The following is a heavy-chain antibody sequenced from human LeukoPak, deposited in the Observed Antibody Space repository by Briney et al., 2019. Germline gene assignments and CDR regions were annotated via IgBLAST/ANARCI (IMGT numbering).Heavy chain of an antibody. CDR2: IYYSGST. D-gene: IGHD3-10*01. CDR3: ARARFGEHFDY. CDR1: GGSISSYY. J-gene: IGHJ4*02. Sequence: PSEALSLTCTVSGGSISSYYWSWLRQPPGKGLEWIGYIYYSGSTNYNPSLKSRVTISVDTSKNQFSLKLSSVTAADTAVYYCARARFGEHFDYWGQGTLVTVSS. V-gene: IGHV4-59*01.